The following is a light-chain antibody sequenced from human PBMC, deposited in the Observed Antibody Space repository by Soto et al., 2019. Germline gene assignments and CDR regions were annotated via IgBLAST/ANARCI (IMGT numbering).Light chain of an antibody. J-gene: IGLJ2*01. CDR3: CSYAGSTSYVV. Sequence: QSALTQPASVSGSPGQSITISCTGTSSDVGSYNLVSWYQQHPGKAPKLMIYKGSKRPSGVSNRFSGSKSGNTASLTISGLQAEDEADYYCCSYAGSTSYVVFGGGTKLTVL. CDR2: KGS. CDR1: SSDVGSYNL. V-gene: IGLV2-23*01.